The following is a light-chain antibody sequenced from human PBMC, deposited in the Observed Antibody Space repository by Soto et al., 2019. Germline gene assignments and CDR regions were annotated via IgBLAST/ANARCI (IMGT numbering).Light chain of an antibody. J-gene: IGKJ1*01. V-gene: IGKV1-5*03. CDR3: QHYNSYSEA. CDR1: QTISSW. Sequence: DIQMTQSPSTLSSSVGDRVTITCLASQTISSWLAWYQQKPGKAPKLLIYKASTLKSGVPSRFSGSESGTEFTLTISSLQPDDFATYYCQHYNSYSEAFGQGTKVDI. CDR2: KAS.